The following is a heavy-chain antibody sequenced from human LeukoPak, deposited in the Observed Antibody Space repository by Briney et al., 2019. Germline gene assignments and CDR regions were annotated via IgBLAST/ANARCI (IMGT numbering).Heavy chain of an antibody. CDR2: ISAYNGNT. CDR3: AKDQAGRDFWSGYSPFDY. D-gene: IGHD3-3*01. J-gene: IGHJ4*02. CDR1: GYSFTNYG. V-gene: IGHV1-18*01. Sequence: GASVKVSCKASGYSFTNYGISWVRQAPGQGLEWMGWISAYNGNTNYAQKLQGRVTMTTDTSTSTAYMELRSLRSDDTAVYYCAKDQAGRDFWSGYSPFDYWDQGTLVTVSS.